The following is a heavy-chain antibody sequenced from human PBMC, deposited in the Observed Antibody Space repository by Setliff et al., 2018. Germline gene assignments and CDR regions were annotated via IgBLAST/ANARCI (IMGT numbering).Heavy chain of an antibody. CDR2: ISGYNGNT. CDR3: ATFRGYTYGYDY. J-gene: IGHJ4*02. V-gene: IGHV1-18*01. CDR1: GFTFKTYS. Sequence: ASVKVSCKASGFTFKTYSFSWIRQAPGQGLEWVGWISGYNGNTIYAQNFQDRVTMNTDASTNTAYMELRSLGSDDTAVYYGATFRGYTYGYDYWGQGTLVTVSS. D-gene: IGHD5-18*01.